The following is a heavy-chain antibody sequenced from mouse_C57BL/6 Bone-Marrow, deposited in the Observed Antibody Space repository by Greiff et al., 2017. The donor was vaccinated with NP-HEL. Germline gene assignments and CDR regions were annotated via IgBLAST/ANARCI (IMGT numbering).Heavy chain of an antibody. CDR3: ARSRSYYGSSWYWYFDV. D-gene: IGHD1-1*01. J-gene: IGHJ1*03. V-gene: IGHV1-9*01. CDR1: GYTFTGYW. CDR2: ILPGSGST. Sequence: VKLLESGAELMKPGASVKLSCKATGYTFTGYWIEWVKQRPGHGLEWIGEILPGSGSTNYNEKFKGKATFTADTSSNTAYMQLSSLTTEDSAIYYCARSRSYYGSSWYWYFDVWGTGTTVTVSS.